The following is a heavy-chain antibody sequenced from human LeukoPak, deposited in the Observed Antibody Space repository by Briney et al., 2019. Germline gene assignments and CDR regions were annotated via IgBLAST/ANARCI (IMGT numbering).Heavy chain of an antibody. V-gene: IGHV3-30*03. CDR2: ISHDGNNK. Sequence: GGSLRLSCAASGFTFSTHGMHWVRQAPGKGLEWVAAISHDGNNKYYADSVKGRFTISRDNSKNTLYLQMNSLRVEDTAVYYCARVYSSTFPRMDAWGQGTTVTVSS. CDR1: GFTFSTHG. J-gene: IGHJ6*02. CDR3: ARVYSSTFPRMDA. D-gene: IGHD6-19*01.